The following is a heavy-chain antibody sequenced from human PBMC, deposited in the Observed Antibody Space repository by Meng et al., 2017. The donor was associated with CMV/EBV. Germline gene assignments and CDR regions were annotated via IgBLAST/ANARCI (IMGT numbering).Heavy chain of an antibody. CDR1: GGSISSYY. V-gene: IGHV4-59*01. Sequence: SCPVSGGSISSYYWSWIRQPPGKGLEWIGYIYYSGSTNYNPSLKSRVTISVDTSKNQFSLKLSSVTAADTAVYYCARDRRVRGVIGYYYYGMDVWGQGTTVTVSS. D-gene: IGHD3-10*01. CDR3: ARDRRVRGVIGYYYYGMDV. J-gene: IGHJ6*02. CDR2: IYYSGST.